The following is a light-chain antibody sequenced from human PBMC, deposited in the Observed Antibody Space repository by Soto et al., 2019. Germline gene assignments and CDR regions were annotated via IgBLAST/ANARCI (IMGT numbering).Light chain of an antibody. CDR1: HSVSSFY. CDR3: QQYGSSWYT. Sequence: EIVLTQSPATLSLSPGERATLSCRASHSVSSFYLAWYQQKPGQAPRLLISGAANRATSIPDRFSGSGSGTDFTLTISRLEPEDFAVYYCQQYGSSWYTFGQGTKLEIK. CDR2: GAA. J-gene: IGKJ2*01. V-gene: IGKV3-20*01.